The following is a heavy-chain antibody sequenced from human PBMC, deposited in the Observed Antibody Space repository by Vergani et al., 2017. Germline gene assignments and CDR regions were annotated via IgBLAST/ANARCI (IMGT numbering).Heavy chain of an antibody. J-gene: IGHJ3*02. D-gene: IGHD3-16*02. CDR3: ARERIGGDAFDI. CDR2: IYYSGST. CDR1: GGSISSYY. Sequence: QVQLQESGPGLVKPSETLSLTCTVSGGSISSYYWSWIRQPPGKGLEWIGYIYYSGSTNYNPSLKSRVTISVDTSKNQFSLKLSSVTAADTAVYYCARERIGGDAFDIRGQGTMVTVSS. V-gene: IGHV4-59*01.